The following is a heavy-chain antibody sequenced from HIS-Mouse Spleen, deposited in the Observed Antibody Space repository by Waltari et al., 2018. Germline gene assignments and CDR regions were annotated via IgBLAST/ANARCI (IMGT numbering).Heavy chain of an antibody. CDR3: ARYPGYSSSSNAFDI. J-gene: IGHJ3*02. V-gene: IGHV4-38-2*02. CDR2: IYHSGRT. Sequence: QVQLQESGPGLVKPSETLSLTCTVSGYSISSGYYWGWIRQPPGKGLEWIGSIYHSGRTNNNPSLKSRVTISVDTSKNQFSLKLSSVTAADTAVYYCARYPGYSSSSNAFDIWGQGTMVTVSS. CDR1: GYSISSGYY. D-gene: IGHD6-6*01.